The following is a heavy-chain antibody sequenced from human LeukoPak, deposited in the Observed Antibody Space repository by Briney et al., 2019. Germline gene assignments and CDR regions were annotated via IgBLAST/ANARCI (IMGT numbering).Heavy chain of an antibody. CDR2: ISSNGGST. CDR3: LKVPNYSSGY. D-gene: IGHD6-25*01. CDR1: GFSFSTYA. J-gene: IGHJ4*02. V-gene: IGHV3-64D*09. Sequence: GGSLRFSGSASGFSFSTYAMHWVRQAPGKGLESVSTISSNGGSTYYADSVKGRFTISRDNSMNTLYLQMSSLTAEDTAVYYCLKVPNYSSGYWGQGTLVTVSS.